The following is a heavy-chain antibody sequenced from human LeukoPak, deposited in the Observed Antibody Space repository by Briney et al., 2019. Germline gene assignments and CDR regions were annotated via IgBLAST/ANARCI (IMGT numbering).Heavy chain of an antibody. CDR2: IYYSGST. V-gene: IGHV4-39*01. CDR1: GGSISSSSYY. D-gene: IGHD6-6*01. Sequence: PSETLSLTCTASGGSISSSSYYWGWIRQPPGKGLEWIGSIYYSGSTYYNPSLKSRVTISVDTSKNQFSLKLSSVTAADTAVYYCASSTSSDSSSSDRQFDYWGQGTLVTVSS. CDR3: ASSTSSDSSSSDRQFDY. J-gene: IGHJ4*02.